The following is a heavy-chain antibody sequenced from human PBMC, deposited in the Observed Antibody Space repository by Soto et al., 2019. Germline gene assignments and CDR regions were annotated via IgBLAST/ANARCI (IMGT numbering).Heavy chain of an antibody. CDR3: AGGDYYHSSGYYFYYYTMDV. D-gene: IGHD3-22*01. Sequence: QLHLQESGPGLVKPSETLSLTCTVSGGSISSSTYFWGWIRQPPGKGVEWIGNVYYGGTTYYNPALKSRVTISVETPTRQCSLKMSSVTAADTAVYYCAGGDYYHSSGYYFYYYTMDVWGQGTTVTVSS. CDR2: VYYGGTT. J-gene: IGHJ6*02. CDR1: GGSISSSTYF. V-gene: IGHV4-39*01.